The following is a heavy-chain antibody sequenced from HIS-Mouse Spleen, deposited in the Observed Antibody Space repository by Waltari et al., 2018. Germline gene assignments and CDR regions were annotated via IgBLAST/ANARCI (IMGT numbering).Heavy chain of an antibody. CDR2: MNPNNVNT. D-gene: IGHD3-3*01. Sequence: QVQLVQSGAEVKKPGASVKVSCKASGYTFTSYDINWVRQATGKGLEWMGWMNPNNVNTGYAHKFQGRVTMTRNTSISTAYMELSSLRSEDTAVYYCARVYYDFWSGYYYWGQGTLVTVSS. V-gene: IGHV1-8*01. CDR3: ARVYYDFWSGYYY. CDR1: GYTFTSYD. J-gene: IGHJ4*02.